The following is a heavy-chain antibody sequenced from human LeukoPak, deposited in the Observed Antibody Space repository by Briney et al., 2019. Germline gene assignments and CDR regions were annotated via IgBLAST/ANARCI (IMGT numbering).Heavy chain of an antibody. J-gene: IGHJ3*02. CDR1: GFTFSSYA. CDR3: AREFDAFDI. Sequence: GGSLRLSCAASGFTFSSYAMHWVRQAPGKGLEWVSVISYDGSNKYYADSVKGRFTISRDNSKNTLYLQMNSLRAEDTAVYYCAREFDAFDIWGQGTMVTVSS. CDR2: ISYDGSNK. V-gene: IGHV3-30-3*01.